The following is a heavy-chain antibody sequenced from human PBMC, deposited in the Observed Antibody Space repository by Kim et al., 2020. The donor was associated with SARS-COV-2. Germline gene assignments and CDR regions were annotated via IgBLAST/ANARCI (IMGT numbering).Heavy chain of an antibody. V-gene: IGHV1-69*13. Sequence: SVKVSCKASGGTFSSYAISWVRQAPGQGLEWMGGIIPIFGTANYAQKFQGRVTITADESTSTAYMELSSLRSEDTAVYYCARRTIFGVVPPYYGMDVWGQGTTVTVSS. CDR1: GGTFSSYA. J-gene: IGHJ6*02. D-gene: IGHD3-3*01. CDR2: IIPIFGTA. CDR3: ARRTIFGVVPPYYGMDV.